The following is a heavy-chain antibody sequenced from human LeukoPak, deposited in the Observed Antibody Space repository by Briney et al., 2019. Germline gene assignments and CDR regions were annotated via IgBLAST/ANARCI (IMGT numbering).Heavy chain of an antibody. V-gene: IGHV1-69*05. CDR2: IIPIFGTA. Sequence: SVKVSCKASGGTFSSYAISWVRQAPGQGLEWMGGIIPIFGTANYAQKFQGRVTITTDESTSTAYMELSSLRSEDAAVYYCARKTVQLEHPGAFDIWGQGTMVTVSS. CDR3: ARKTVQLEHPGAFDI. J-gene: IGHJ3*02. D-gene: IGHD1-1*01. CDR1: GGTFSSYA.